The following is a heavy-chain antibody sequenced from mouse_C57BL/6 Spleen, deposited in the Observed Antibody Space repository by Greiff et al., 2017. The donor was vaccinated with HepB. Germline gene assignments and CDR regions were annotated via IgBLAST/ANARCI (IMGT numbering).Heavy chain of an antibody. J-gene: IGHJ1*03. Sequence: VQLVESGAELVRPGTSVKVSCKASGYAFTNYLIEWVKQRPGQGLEWIGVINPGSGGTNYNEKFKGKATLTADKSSSTAYMQLSSLTSEDSAVYCCAREDGYLWYFDVWGTGTTVTVSS. CDR2: INPGSGGT. V-gene: IGHV1-54*01. CDR3: AREDGYLWYFDV. CDR1: GYAFTNYL. D-gene: IGHD2-3*01.